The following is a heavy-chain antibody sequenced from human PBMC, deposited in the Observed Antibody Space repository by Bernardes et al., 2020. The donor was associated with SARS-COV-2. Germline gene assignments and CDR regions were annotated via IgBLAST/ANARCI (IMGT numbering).Heavy chain of an antibody. J-gene: IGHJ3*02. CDR1: AGSFSDYF. CDR2: IHHSGDT. D-gene: IGHD3-9*01. Sequence: SETLSLTCAVYAGSFSDYFWTWIRQAPGKGLEWIGQIHHSGDTNYNPSLKSRVTISIDTSRSQFSLRLTSVTAADTAVYYCAKTYDILLESDAFDIWGQGTMVTVSS. CDR3: AKTYDILLESDAFDI. V-gene: IGHV4-34*01.